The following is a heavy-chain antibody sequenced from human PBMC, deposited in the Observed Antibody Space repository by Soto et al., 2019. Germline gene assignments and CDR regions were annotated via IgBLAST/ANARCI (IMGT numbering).Heavy chain of an antibody. V-gene: IGHV1-3*01. CDR2: INGGSGNT. CDR1: GFTFTSYA. Sequence: ASVKVSCKSSGFTFTSYAIHWLRQAPGQRPQWMGWINGGSGNTKYSQDFQGRVTFTRGTFATTAYLELSSLRSEDTAVYYCARVPPWGNSAGDYYIQHYDSWGQGTPVTVSS. D-gene: IGHD3-10*01. CDR3: ARVPPWGNSAGDYYIQHYDS. J-gene: IGHJ4*02.